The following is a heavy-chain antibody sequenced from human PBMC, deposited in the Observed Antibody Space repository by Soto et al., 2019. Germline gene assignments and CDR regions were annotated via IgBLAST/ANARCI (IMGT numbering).Heavy chain of an antibody. CDR1: GGSISSGGYY. Sequence: QVQLQESGPGLVKPSQTLSLTFTVSGGSISSGGYYWSWIRQHPGKGLEWIGYIYYSGSTDYNPSLKTRVTIALDTSEMQLSLKLSSMTAADTAVYYCAGGSSKPWFDPLGEGTMVTVSS. CDR3: AGGSSKPWFDP. D-gene: IGHD6-6*01. V-gene: IGHV4-31*03. CDR2: IYYSGST. J-gene: IGHJ5*02.